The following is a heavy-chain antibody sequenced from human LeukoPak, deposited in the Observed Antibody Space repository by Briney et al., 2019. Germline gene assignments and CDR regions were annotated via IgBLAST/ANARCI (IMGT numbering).Heavy chain of an antibody. CDR1: GGSISSYY. D-gene: IGHD2-15*01. V-gene: IGHV4-59*08. Sequence: KPSETLSLTCTVSGGSISSYYWSWIQQPPGKGLEWIGYIYYSGSTNYNPSLKSRVTISVDTSKNQFSLKLSSVTAADTAVYYCARHRYCSGGSCYDAFDIWGQGTMVTVSS. J-gene: IGHJ3*02. CDR3: ARHRYCSGGSCYDAFDI. CDR2: IYYSGST.